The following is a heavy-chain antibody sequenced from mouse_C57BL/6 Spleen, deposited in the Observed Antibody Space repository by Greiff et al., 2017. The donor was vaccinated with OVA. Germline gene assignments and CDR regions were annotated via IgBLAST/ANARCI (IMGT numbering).Heavy chain of an antibody. CDR1: GYAFSSSW. D-gene: IGHD1-1*01. V-gene: IGHV1-82*01. Sequence: VQRVESGPELVKPGASVKISCKASGYAFSSSWMHWVKQRPGKGLEWIGRIYPADGDTNYNRKFKGKATLTADKSSSTAYMQLSSLTSEDSAVYFCARTPYCYGSSYEDWGQGTTLTVSS. CDR2: IYPADGDT. CDR3: ARTPYCYGSSYED. J-gene: IGHJ2*01.